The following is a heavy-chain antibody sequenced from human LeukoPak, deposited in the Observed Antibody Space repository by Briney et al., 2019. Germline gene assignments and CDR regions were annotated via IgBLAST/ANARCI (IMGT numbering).Heavy chain of an antibody. V-gene: IGHV1-3*01. J-gene: IGHJ4*02. D-gene: IGHD3-9*01. Sequence: ASVKVSCKASGYTFISHTMHWVRQAPGQRLEWMGWINPDNAHTKYSQKFQGRVTITRDTSATTVYVELSSLRSEDTVIYYCVRTYYDVLTGYYFDYWGQGTLVTVAS. CDR3: VRTYYDVLTGYYFDY. CDR1: GYTFISHT. CDR2: INPDNAHT.